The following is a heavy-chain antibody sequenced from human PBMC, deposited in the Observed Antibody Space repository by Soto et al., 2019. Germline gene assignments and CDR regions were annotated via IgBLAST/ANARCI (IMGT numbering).Heavy chain of an antibody. J-gene: IGHJ6*02. D-gene: IGHD6-19*01. CDR2: IIPIFGTA. V-gene: IGHV1-69*06. Sequence: QVQLVQSGAEVKKPGSSVKVSCKASGGTFSSYAISWVRQAPGQGLEWMGGIIPIFGTANYAQKFQGRVTITADKPTSTAYMELSSLRSEDTAVYYCARDSAKGYSSGTRWGMDVWGQGTTVTVSS. CDR1: GGTFSSYA. CDR3: ARDSAKGYSSGTRWGMDV.